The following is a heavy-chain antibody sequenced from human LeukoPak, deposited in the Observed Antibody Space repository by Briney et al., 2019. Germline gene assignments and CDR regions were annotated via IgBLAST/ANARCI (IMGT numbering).Heavy chain of an antibody. CDR3: ASTAVKWELRQGYFQH. J-gene: IGHJ1*01. V-gene: IGHV1-69*05. D-gene: IGHD1-26*01. CDR2: IIPIFGTA. CDR1: GGTFSSYA. Sequence: ASVKVSRKASGGTFSSYAISWVRQAPGQGLEWMGGIIPIFGTANYAQKFQGRVTITTDESTSTAYMELSSLRSEDTAVYYCASTAVKWELRQGYFQHWGQGTLVTVSS.